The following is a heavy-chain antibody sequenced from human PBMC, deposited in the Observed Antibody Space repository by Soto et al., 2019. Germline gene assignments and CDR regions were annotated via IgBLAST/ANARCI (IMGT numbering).Heavy chain of an antibody. CDR2: ISFSGSTI. CDR1: GFTFSDSY. J-gene: IGHJ1*01. Sequence: GGSLRLSCAASGFTFSDSYMGWIRQAPGKGLEWVSYISFSGSTIYYADSVRGRFTISRDNAKNSLCLQMNSLRAEDTAVYYCARMYSSGPSQQWGQGTLVTVS. V-gene: IGHV3-11*01. D-gene: IGHD6-19*01. CDR3: ARMYSSGPSQQ.